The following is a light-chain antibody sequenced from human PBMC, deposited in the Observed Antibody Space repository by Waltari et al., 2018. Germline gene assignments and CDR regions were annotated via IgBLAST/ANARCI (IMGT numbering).Light chain of an antibody. Sequence: IVMTQSPLSLPVTPGEPASISCRSSQSLLQSNGYNYLDWYLQKPGQSPQLLISFASTRASGVPDRCSGSGSGTDFTLKISRVEAEDIGVYYCMQALQTPITFGQGTRLE. CDR2: FAS. V-gene: IGKV2-28*01. J-gene: IGKJ5*01. CDR3: MQALQTPIT. CDR1: QSLLQSNGYNY.